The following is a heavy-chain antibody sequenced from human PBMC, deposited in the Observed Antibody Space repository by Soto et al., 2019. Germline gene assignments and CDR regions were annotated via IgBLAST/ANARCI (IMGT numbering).Heavy chain of an antibody. J-gene: IGHJ4*02. D-gene: IGHD3-10*01. Sequence: ETLSLTCAVYGGSFSGYYWSWIRQPPGKGLEWIGEINHSGSTNYNPSLKSRVTISVDTSKNQFSLKLSSVTAADTAVYYCARGRYYGSGSYYSRYFDYWGQGTLVTVSS. V-gene: IGHV4-34*01. CDR3: ARGRYYGSGSYYSRYFDY. CDR2: INHSGST. CDR1: GGSFSGYY.